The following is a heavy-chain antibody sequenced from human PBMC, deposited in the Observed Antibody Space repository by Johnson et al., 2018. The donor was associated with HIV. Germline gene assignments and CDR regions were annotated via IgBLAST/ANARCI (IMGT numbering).Heavy chain of an antibody. J-gene: IGHJ3*02. CDR2: INWNGGST. CDR1: GFTFDDYG. V-gene: IGHV3-20*04. Sequence: VQLVESGGGVVRPGGSLRLSCAASGFTFDDYGMSWVRQAPGKGLEWVSGINWNGGSTGYADSVDGRFTISRDNDKNTLYLEMGSLRVEDMAVYYCARSRGPMRKDAFDIWGQGTKVTVSS. CDR3: ARSRGPMRKDAFDI. D-gene: IGHD3-10*01.